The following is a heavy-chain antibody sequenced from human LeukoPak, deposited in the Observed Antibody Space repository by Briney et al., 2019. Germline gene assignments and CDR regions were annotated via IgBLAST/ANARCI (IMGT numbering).Heavy chain of an antibody. Sequence: GASVKVSCKASGYTFTIYGISWVRQAPGQGLEWMGWISAYNGNTNYAQMLQGRVTMTTDTSTSTAYLELRSLTSDDTAICYCARDDYGDNHYYYYYGMDVWGQGTTVTVSS. V-gene: IGHV1-18*01. J-gene: IGHJ6*02. CDR1: GYTFTIYG. CDR3: ARDDYGDNHYYYYYGMDV. CDR2: ISAYNGNT. D-gene: IGHD4-17*01.